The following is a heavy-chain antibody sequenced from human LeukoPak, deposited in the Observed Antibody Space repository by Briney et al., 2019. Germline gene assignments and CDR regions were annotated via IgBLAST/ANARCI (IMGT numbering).Heavy chain of an antibody. CDR1: GYTLTELS. CDR2: FDPEDGET. V-gene: IGHV1-24*01. CDR3: ATGLNGYDSSALHY. D-gene: IGHD3-22*01. J-gene: IGHJ4*02. Sequence: GASVKVSCKVSGYTLTELSMHWVRQAPGKGLEWMGGFDPEDGETIYAQKFQGRVTMTEDTSTDTAYMELSSLRSEDTAVYYCATGLNGYDSSALHYWGQGTLVTVSS.